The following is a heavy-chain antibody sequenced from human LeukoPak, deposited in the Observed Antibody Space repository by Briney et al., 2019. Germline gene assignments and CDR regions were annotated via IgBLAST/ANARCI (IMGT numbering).Heavy chain of an antibody. CDR3: ARRSITVADPFDY. Sequence: ASVKVSCRASGYTFTSYAMHWVRQAPGQRLEWMGWINAGNGNTKYSQKFQGRVTMTRDTSTSTVYMELSSLRSEDTAVYYCARRSITVADPFDYWGQGTLVTVSS. CDR2: INAGNGNT. CDR1: GYTFTSYA. D-gene: IGHD6-19*01. J-gene: IGHJ4*02. V-gene: IGHV1-3*01.